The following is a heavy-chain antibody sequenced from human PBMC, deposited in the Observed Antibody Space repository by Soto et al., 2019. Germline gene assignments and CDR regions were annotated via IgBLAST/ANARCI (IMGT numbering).Heavy chain of an antibody. CDR1: GGSISSSNW. V-gene: IGHV4-4*02. CDR3: AMPLGVDTAFDI. CDR2: IYHSGST. Sequence: PSETLFLTCAVSGGSISSSNWWSWVRQPPGKGLEWIGEIYHSGSTNYNPSLKSRVTISVDKSKNQFSLKLSSVTAADTAVYYCAMPLGVDTAFDIWGQGTMVTVSS. D-gene: IGHD2-15*01. J-gene: IGHJ3*02.